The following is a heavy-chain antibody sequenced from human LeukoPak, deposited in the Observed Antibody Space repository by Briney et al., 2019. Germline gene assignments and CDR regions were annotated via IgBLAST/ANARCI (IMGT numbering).Heavy chain of an antibody. CDR1: GGSISSSSYY. Sequence: SETLSLTCTVSGGSISSSSYYWGWLRQPPGKGLEWIGSIYYSGSTYYNPSLKSRVTISVDTSKNQFSLKLSSVTAADTAVYYCARGTVGRGSEYFQHWGQGTLVTVSS. J-gene: IGHJ1*01. D-gene: IGHD4-23*01. CDR3: ARGTVGRGSEYFQH. V-gene: IGHV4-39*07. CDR2: IYYSGST.